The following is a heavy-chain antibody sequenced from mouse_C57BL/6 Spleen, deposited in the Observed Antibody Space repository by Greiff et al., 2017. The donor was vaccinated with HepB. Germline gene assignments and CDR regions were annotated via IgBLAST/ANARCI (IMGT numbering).Heavy chain of an antibody. Sequence: DVHLVESGGGLVQPGGSLSLSCAASGFTFTDYYMSWVRQPPGKALEWLGFIRNKANGYTTEYSASVKGRFTISRDNSQSILYLQMNALRAEDSATYYCASPILGHYAMDYWGQGTSVTVSS. CDR2: IRNKANGYTT. J-gene: IGHJ4*01. V-gene: IGHV7-3*01. CDR3: ASPILGHYAMDY. CDR1: GFTFTDYY. D-gene: IGHD3-1*01.